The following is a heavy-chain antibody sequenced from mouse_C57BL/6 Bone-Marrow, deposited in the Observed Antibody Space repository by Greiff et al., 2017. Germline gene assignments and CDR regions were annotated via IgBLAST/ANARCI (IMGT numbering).Heavy chain of an antibody. J-gene: IGHJ1*03. Sequence: VQLQQPGPELVKPGASVKMSCKASGYTFTSYWMHWVKQRPGQGLEWIGEIDPSDSYTSYNQKFKGKATLTVDKSSSTAYMQLSSLTSEDSAVYYCARYLLASPYWYFDVWGTGTTVTVSS. CDR1: GYTFTSYW. CDR2: IDPSDSYT. V-gene: IGHV1-69*02. D-gene: IGHD2-1*01. CDR3: ARYLLASPYWYFDV.